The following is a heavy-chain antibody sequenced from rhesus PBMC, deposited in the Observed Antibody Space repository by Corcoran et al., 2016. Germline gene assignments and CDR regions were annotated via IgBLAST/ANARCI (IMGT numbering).Heavy chain of an antibody. CDR3: AKHWYSGSWRGFDV. V-gene: IGHV4-169*01. D-gene: IGHD6-25*01. J-gene: IGHJ5-1*01. Sequence: QLQLQESGPGLVKPSETLSVTCAVSGGSISSHYWSWIRQPPGKGLELIGRIYGSGSGPNYNPSLKSRVTLSVDTSKNQLSLKLSSGTAADTAVYYCAKHWYSGSWRGFDVWGPGVLVTVSS. CDR1: GGSISSHY. CDR2: IYGSGSGP.